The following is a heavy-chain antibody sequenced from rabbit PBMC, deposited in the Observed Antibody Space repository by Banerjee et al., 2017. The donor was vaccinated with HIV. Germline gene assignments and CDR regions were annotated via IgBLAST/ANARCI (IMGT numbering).Heavy chain of an antibody. CDR3: AREESDGGGHLKL. V-gene: IGHV1S40*01. J-gene: IGHJ4*01. CDR1: GFSFSSSYW. Sequence: QSLEESGGDLVKPGASLTLTCTASGFSFSSSYWIWWVRQAPGKGLEWIGYIYTGGSGTTYYATGAKGRFPISKPSAPAVTVQMTSLTAADTATYFCAREESDGGGHLKLWGPGTLVTVS. D-gene: IGHD2-1*01. CDR2: IYTGGSGTT.